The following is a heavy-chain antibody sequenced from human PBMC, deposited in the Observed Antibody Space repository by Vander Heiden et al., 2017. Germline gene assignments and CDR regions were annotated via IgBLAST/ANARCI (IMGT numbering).Heavy chain of an antibody. D-gene: IGHD2-8*02. V-gene: IGHV3-23*01. J-gene: IGHJ5*01. CDR3: AKEGLWYGWNWVDP. CDR2: SGSGNDA. Sequence: SGSGNDADYPGSVKGRFIISRDNSKNTLYLQMNSLRAGDTAIYYCAKEGLWYGWNWVDPGGKGTIVAVSA.